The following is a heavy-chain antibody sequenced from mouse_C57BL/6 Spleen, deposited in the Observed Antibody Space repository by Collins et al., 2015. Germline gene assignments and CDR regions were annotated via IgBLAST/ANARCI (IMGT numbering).Heavy chain of an antibody. J-gene: IGHJ4*01. CDR3: ARWDYRYDYAMDY. CDR1: GFTFSSFG. V-gene: IGHV5-17*02. CDR2: ISSGSSTI. Sequence: DVQLVESGGGLVQPGGSRKLSCAASGFTFSSFGMHWVRQAPEKGLEWVAYISSGSSTIYYADTVKGRFTISRDNPKNTLFLQMTSLRSEDTAMYYCARWDYRYDYAMDYWGQGTSVTVSS. D-gene: IGHD2-14*01.